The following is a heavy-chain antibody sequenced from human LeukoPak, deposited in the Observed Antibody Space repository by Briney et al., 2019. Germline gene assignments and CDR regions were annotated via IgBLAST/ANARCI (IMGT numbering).Heavy chain of an antibody. Sequence: PGGSLRLSCAASGFTFSSYGMHWVRQAPGKGLEWVAVISYDGSNKYYADSVKGRFTISRDNSKNTLYLQMNSLRAEDTAVYYCARDGAPYSSSSGDYWGQGTLVTVSS. CDR2: ISYDGSNK. CDR3: ARDGAPYSSSSGDY. CDR1: GFTFSSYG. J-gene: IGHJ4*02. V-gene: IGHV3-30*03. D-gene: IGHD6-6*01.